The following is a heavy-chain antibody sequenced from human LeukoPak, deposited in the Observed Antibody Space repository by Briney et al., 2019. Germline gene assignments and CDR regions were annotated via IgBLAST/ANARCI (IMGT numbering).Heavy chain of an antibody. V-gene: IGHV4-39*01. CDR2: IFYRGSP. CDR3: ARHPRARGSYYRFDP. Sequence: SETLSLTCTVSGGSIDGSTGYWGWIRQPPGKGLEWIGSIFYRGSPYYNPSLKSRVTISVDTSKNQFSLKLSSVTAADTAVYYCARHPRARGSYYRFDPWGQGTLVTVSS. CDR1: GGSIDGSTGY. D-gene: IGHD1-26*01. J-gene: IGHJ5*02.